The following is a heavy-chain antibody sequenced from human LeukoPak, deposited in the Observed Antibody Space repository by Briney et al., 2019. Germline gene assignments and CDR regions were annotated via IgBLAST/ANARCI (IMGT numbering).Heavy chain of an antibody. D-gene: IGHD4-17*01. CDR3: ATDFRMTTDTLGAFDI. V-gene: IGHV1-24*01. Sequence: ASVKVSCKVSGYTLTELSMHWVRQAPGKGLEWMGGFDPEDGETIYAQKFQGRVTMTEDTSTDTAYMELSSLRSEDTAVYYCATDFRMTTDTLGAFDIWGQGTMVTVSS. J-gene: IGHJ3*02. CDR1: GYTLTELS. CDR2: FDPEDGET.